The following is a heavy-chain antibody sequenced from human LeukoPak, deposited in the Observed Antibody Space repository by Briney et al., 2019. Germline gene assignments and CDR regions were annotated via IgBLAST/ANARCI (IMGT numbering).Heavy chain of an antibody. Sequence: SETLSLTCTVSGGSISSSSYYWGWIRQPPGKGLEWIGSTYYSGSTYYNPSLKSRVTISVDTSKNQFSLKLSSVTAADTAVYYCARGELRNSFDYWGQGTLVTVSS. D-gene: IGHD1-26*01. V-gene: IGHV4-39*01. CDR2: TYYSGST. CDR1: GGSISSSSYY. J-gene: IGHJ4*02. CDR3: ARGELRNSFDY.